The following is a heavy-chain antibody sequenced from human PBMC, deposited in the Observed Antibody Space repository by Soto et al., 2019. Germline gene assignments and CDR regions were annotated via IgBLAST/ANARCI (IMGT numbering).Heavy chain of an antibody. CDR1: SWSLCGYY. CDR2: ISQSGNT. D-gene: IGHD6-6*01. Sequence: SEPLSLTCSIYSWSLCGYYWSWIRQPPGKGLEWIGEISQSGNTNYSPSLKSRVSISIDTSKKQFSLNLASVSAADTAVYYCARAPKVSGSSQTRPDFWGQGTLVTVSS. V-gene: IGHV4-34*01. J-gene: IGHJ4*02. CDR3: ARAPKVSGSSQTRPDF.